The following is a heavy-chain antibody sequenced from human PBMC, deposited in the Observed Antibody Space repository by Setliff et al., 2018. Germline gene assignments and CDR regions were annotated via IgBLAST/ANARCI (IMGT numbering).Heavy chain of an antibody. Sequence: PGGSLRLSCAASGFTFSSYWMSWVRQAPGKGLEWVANIKQDGSEKYYVDSVKGRFTISRDNAKNSLYLQMNSLRAEDTAVYYCARSGGGYDFWSGYLVSHYYYYYYMDVWGKGTTVTVSS. CDR1: GFTFSSYW. CDR3: ARSGGGYDFWSGYLVSHYYYYYYMDV. D-gene: IGHD3-3*01. V-gene: IGHV3-7*01. CDR2: IKQDGSEK. J-gene: IGHJ6*03.